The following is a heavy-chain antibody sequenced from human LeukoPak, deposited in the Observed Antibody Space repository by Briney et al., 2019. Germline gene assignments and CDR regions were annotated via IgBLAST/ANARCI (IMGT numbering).Heavy chain of an antibody. Sequence: ASVKVSCKASGYTFTGYYMHWVRQAPGQGLEGMGWINPNSGGTSSAQKFQGRVTMTRDTSISTAYMELTRLKSDDTAVYYCARGSSSWYDFDYWGQGTLVTVSS. CDR2: INPNSGGT. D-gene: IGHD6-13*01. J-gene: IGHJ4*02. CDR3: ARGSSSWYDFDY. CDR1: GYTFTGYY. V-gene: IGHV1-2*02.